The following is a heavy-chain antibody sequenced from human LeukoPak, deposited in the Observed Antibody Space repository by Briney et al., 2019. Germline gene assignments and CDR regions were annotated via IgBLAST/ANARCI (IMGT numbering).Heavy chain of an antibody. Sequence: SGPAPVKPTQTLTLTCTFSGFSLSTSGMCVSWIRQPPGKALEWLARIDWDDDKYYSTSLKTRLTISKDTSKNQVVLTMTNMDPVDTATYYCARMPYYDSSGYYLHDAFDIWGQGTMVTVSS. J-gene: IGHJ3*02. D-gene: IGHD3-22*01. V-gene: IGHV2-70*11. CDR3: ARMPYYDSSGYYLHDAFDI. CDR1: GFSLSTSGMC. CDR2: IDWDDDK.